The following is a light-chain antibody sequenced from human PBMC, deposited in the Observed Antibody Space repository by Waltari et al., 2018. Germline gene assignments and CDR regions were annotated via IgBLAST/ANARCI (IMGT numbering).Light chain of an antibody. CDR1: QSLLHSNGYKY. CDR3: MQALQTPPYT. CDR2: LGS. Sequence: DIVMTQSPPSLPVTPGEPASLPRRSSQSLLHSNGYKYLDWYLQKPGQSPQLLIYLGSNRASGVPDRFSGSGSGTDFTLKISRVEAEDVGVYYCMQALQTPPYTFGQGTKLEIK. J-gene: IGKJ2*01. V-gene: IGKV2-28*01.